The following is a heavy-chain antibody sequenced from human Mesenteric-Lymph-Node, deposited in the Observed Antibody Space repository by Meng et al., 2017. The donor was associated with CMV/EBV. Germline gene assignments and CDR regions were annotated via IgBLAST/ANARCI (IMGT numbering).Heavy chain of an antibody. CDR1: GGSFSGYY. V-gene: IGHV4-34*01. CDR2: INHSGST. D-gene: IGHD2-15*01. CDR3: ARAYCSGGSCYSAEYFQH. J-gene: IGHJ1*01. Sequence: ESLKISCAVYGGSFSGYYWSWIRQPPGKGLEWIGEINHSGSTNYNPSLKSRVTISVDTSKNQFSLKLSSVTAADTAVYYCARAYCSGGSCYSAEYFQHWGQGTLVTVSS.